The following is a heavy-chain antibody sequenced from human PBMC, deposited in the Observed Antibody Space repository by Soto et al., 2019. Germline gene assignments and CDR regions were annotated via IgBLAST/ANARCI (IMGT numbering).Heavy chain of an antibody. D-gene: IGHD3-22*01. V-gene: IGHV1-2*02. J-gene: IGHJ4*02. CDR2: INPNSGGT. CDR3: ARRKGDYYDSSGYHYYFDY. CDR1: GYTFTDYY. Sequence: QVQLVQSGAAVKKPGASVKVSCKASGYTFTDYYVHWVRQAPGQGLEWMGWINPNSGGTKSAQKLQGRVTMTRETSISTAYMELSRLRSDDTAVYYCARRKGDYYDSSGYHYYFDYWGQGTLVTVSS.